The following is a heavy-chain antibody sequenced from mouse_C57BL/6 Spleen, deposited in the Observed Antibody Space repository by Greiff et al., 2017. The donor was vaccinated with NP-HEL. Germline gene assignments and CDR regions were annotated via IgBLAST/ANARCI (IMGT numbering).Heavy chain of an antibody. CDR2: IWGDGST. V-gene: IGHV2-3*01. D-gene: IGHD1-1*01. CDR1: GFSLTSYG. Sequence: VQLQESGPGLVAPSQCLSITCTVSGFSLTSYGVSWVRQPPGKGLEWLGVIWGDGSTNYHSALIYRLSISKDNCKIQVVLTLNSLQTDDTATYYCAVHYGSSYGYFDVWGTGTTVTVSS. CDR3: AVHYGSSYGYFDV. J-gene: IGHJ1*03.